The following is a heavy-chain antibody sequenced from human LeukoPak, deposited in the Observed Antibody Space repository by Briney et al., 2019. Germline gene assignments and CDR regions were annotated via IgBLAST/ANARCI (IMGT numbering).Heavy chain of an antibody. CDR2: IYYSGST. V-gene: IGHV4-59*01. CDR1: AVSITSYY. Sequence: PSGTLSLTCTVSAVSITSYYWSWIRQPPGKGLEWIGYIYYSGSTNYNPFLKSRVTISLDTSKSQFSLELSSVTAADTAVYFCARTRASGDGMGWFDSWGQGTRVTVSS. D-gene: IGHD5-24*01. CDR3: ARTRASGDGMGWFDS. J-gene: IGHJ5*01.